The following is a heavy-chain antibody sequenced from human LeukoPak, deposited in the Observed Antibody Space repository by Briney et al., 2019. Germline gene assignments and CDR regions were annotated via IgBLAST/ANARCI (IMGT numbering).Heavy chain of an antibody. CDR3: ARITTPQWVDY. Sequence: PSETLSLTCTVSGYSISSGYYWGWIRQPPGKGLEWIGSIYHSGSTYYNPSLKSRVTISVDTSKNQFSLKLSSVTAADTAVYYCARITTPQWVDYWGQGTLVTVSS. CDR1: GYSISSGYY. V-gene: IGHV4-38-2*02. J-gene: IGHJ4*02. CDR2: IYHSGST. D-gene: IGHD1-26*01.